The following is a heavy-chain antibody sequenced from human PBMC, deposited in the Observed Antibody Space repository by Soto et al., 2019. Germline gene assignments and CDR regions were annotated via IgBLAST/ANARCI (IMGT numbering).Heavy chain of an antibody. CDR1: GVTFSDHW. CDR2: ISGDASST. D-gene: IGHD7-27*01. J-gene: IGHJ4*02. CDR3: TRGGTRAAYWGLFDS. Sequence: EVKVVESGGGLVQRGGSLRLSWAAAGVTFSDHWMHWVRQPPGKGPVWVSRISGDASSTSYADSVKGRFTISRDSAKNTVYLQMDRLRVEDTDVCYCTRGGTRAAYWGLFDSWGQGTLATGSS. V-gene: IGHV3-74*01.